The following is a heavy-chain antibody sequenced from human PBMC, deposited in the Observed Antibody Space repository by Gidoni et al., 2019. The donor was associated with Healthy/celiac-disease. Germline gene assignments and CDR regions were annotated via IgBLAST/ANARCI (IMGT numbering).Heavy chain of an antibody. V-gene: IGHV3-33*01. CDR2: IWYDGSNK. Sequence: EWVAVIWYDGSNKYYADSVKGRFTISRDNSKNTLYLQMNSLRAEDTAVYYCARDEYSSGYYFHYWGQGTLVTVSS. D-gene: IGHD3-22*01. J-gene: IGHJ4*02. CDR3: ARDEYSSGYYFHY.